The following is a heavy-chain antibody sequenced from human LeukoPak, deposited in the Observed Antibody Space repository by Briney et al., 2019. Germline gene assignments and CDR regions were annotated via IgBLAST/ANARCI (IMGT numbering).Heavy chain of an antibody. V-gene: IGHV4-59*11. Sequence: SETLSLTCTVSGVSISSHYWSWLRQPPGKGLEWLGYIYYSGSTNYNPSLKSRVTISVDTSKNQFSLNLSSVTAADTAVYYCARGDYDSSGLFDYWGQGTLVTVSS. CDR2: IYYSGST. D-gene: IGHD3-22*01. CDR1: GVSISSHY. CDR3: ARGDYDSSGLFDY. J-gene: IGHJ4*02.